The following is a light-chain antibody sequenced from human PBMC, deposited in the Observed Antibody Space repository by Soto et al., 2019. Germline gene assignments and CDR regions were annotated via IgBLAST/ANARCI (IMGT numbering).Light chain of an antibody. CDR3: QHYGGSPRLT. V-gene: IGKV3-20*01. CDR2: GAS. CDR1: QSVNNSY. J-gene: IGKJ4*01. Sequence: DIVLTQSPGTLSLSPGERAALSCRTSQSVNNSYLTWYQQKPGQAPSLLIYGASRRATGIPDRFSGSGSGTDFSLTISRLEPEDSGVYYCQHYGGSPRLTFGGGTKVEIK.